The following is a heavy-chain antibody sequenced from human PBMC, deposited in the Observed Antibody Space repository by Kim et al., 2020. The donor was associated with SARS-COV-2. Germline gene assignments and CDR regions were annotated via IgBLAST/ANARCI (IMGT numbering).Heavy chain of an antibody. V-gene: IGHV4-34*01. CDR1: GGSFSGYY. D-gene: IGHD3-22*01. CDR2: INHSGST. Sequence: SETLSLTCAVYGGSFSGYYWSWIRQPPGKGLEWIGEINHSGSTNYNPSLKSRVTISVDTSKNQFSLKLSSVTAADTAVYYCARGHEYYYDSSGYYYFDYWGQGTLVTVSS. J-gene: IGHJ4*02. CDR3: ARGHEYYYDSSGYYYFDY.